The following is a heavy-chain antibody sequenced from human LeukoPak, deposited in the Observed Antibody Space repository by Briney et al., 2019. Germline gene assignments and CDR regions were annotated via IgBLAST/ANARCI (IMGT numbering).Heavy chain of an antibody. D-gene: IGHD3-10*01. CDR1: GGTFSNYG. CDR3: ARDRSPGNFDY. Sequence: GASVKVSCKASGGTFSNYGFSWVRQAPGQGLQWMGGIIPIFGTATYAQNFQDRVSITADESTSTAYMELSSLRSEDTAVYYCARDRSPGNFDYWGQGTLVTVSS. CDR2: IIPIFGTA. V-gene: IGHV1-69*13. J-gene: IGHJ4*02.